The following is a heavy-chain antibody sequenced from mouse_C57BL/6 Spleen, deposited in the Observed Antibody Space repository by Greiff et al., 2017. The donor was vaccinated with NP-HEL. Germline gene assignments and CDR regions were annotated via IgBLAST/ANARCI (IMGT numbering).Heavy chain of an antibody. Sequence: QVQLQQPGAELVRPGTSVKLSCKASGYTFTSYWMHWVKQRPGQGLEWIGVIDPSDSYTNYNQKFKGKATLTVDTSSSTAYMQLSSLTSEDSAVYYCARKGDYSNYGNAMDYWGQGTSVTVSS. CDR1: GYTFTSYW. J-gene: IGHJ4*01. V-gene: IGHV1-59*01. CDR2: IDPSDSYT. CDR3: ARKGDYSNYGNAMDY. D-gene: IGHD2-5*01.